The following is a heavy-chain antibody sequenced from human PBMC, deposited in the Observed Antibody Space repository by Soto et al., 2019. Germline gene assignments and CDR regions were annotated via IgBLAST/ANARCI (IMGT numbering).Heavy chain of an antibody. D-gene: IGHD3-3*01. J-gene: IGHJ3*02. Sequence: SETLSLTCTVSGGSINNNNYYWGWIRQPPGKGLEWIGNIYYSGSTYYNPSLKSRVTISVDTSKNQFSLRLSSVTAADTAVYYCARISNFDFWSGPDAFDIWGQGTMVTVSS. CDR3: ARISNFDFWSGPDAFDI. V-gene: IGHV4-39*01. CDR1: GGSINNNNYY. CDR2: IYYSGST.